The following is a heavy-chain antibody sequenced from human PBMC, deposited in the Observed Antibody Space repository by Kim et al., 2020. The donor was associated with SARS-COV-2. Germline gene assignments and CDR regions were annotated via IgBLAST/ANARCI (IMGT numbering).Heavy chain of an antibody. Sequence: GGSLRLSCAASGFTFSSYAMHWVRQAPGKGLEWVAVISYDGSNKYYADSVKGRFTISRDNSKNTLYLQMNSLRAEDTAVYYCARDAAHGDDYGDYESITPGTHFDYWGQGTLVTVSS. D-gene: IGHD4-17*01. CDR1: GFTFSSYA. V-gene: IGHV3-30-3*01. CDR3: ARDAAHGDDYGDYESITPGTHFDY. CDR2: ISYDGSNK. J-gene: IGHJ4*02.